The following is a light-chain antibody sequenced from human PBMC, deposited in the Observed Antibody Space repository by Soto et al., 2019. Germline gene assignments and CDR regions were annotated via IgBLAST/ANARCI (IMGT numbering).Light chain of an antibody. CDR3: AAWDDRLSGVV. V-gene: IGLV1-47*01. CDR2: RNS. CDR1: RTNIETNH. J-gene: IGLJ2*01. Sequence: QSVLTQPSSTSGTPGQRVIISCSGSRTNIETNHVYWYQQLPGTTPKVLIYRNSQRPSGVPDRFSASKSGTSASLAIDGLRAEDEGDYYCAAWDDRLSGVVFGGGTKVTV.